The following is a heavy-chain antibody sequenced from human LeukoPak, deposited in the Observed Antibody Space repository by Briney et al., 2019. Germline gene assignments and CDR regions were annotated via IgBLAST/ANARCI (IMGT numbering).Heavy chain of an antibody. CDR1: GFTFSSYW. CDR3: ARDDYGDYQFDC. J-gene: IGHJ4*02. Sequence: GGSLRLSCAASGFTFSSYWMHWVRQAPGKGLVWDSRINSDGSSTSYADSVKGRFTISRDNAKNTLYLQMNSLRAEDTAVYYCARDDYGDYQFDCWGQGTLVTVSS. CDR2: INSDGSST. V-gene: IGHV3-74*01. D-gene: IGHD4-17*01.